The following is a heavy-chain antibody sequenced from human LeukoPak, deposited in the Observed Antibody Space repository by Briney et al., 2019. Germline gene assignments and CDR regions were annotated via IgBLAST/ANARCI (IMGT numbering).Heavy chain of an antibody. CDR3: ARDLSVTYYGMDV. CDR1: GDSVPSNSPA. Sequence: SQTLSLTCAISGDSVPSNSPAWTWIRQSPPRGLKWLGRTYYRSKWYNDYAVSVKSRITINPDTSKNQFSLQLNSVTPEDTAVYYCARDLSVTYYGMDVWGQGTTVTVSS. J-gene: IGHJ6*02. V-gene: IGHV6-1*01. D-gene: IGHD4-17*01. CDR2: TYYRSKWYN.